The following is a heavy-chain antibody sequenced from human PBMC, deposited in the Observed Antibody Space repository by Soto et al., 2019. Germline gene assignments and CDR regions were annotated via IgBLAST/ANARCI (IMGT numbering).Heavy chain of an antibody. CDR1: GGSFSGYY. D-gene: IGHD3-9*01. Sequence: SETLSLTCAVYGGSFSGYYWSWIRQPPGKGLEWIGEINHSGSTNYNPSLKSRVTISVDTSKNQFSLKLSSVTAAEPALYYCARGWPRYYDILTGYSEHWYFDLWGRGTLVTVSS. J-gene: IGHJ2*01. V-gene: IGHV4-34*01. CDR3: ARGWPRYYDILTGYSEHWYFDL. CDR2: INHSGST.